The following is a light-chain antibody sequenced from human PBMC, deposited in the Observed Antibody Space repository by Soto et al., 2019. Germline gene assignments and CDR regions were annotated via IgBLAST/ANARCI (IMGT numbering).Light chain of an antibody. CDR1: SSNIGNNA. J-gene: IGLJ1*01. Sequence: QSVLTQPPSVSEAVRQRVTISCSGSSSNIGNNAVNWYQQLPGKAPKLLIYYDDLLPSGVSDRFSGSKSGTSASLAISGLQSEDEADYYCAAWDDSLNGPNYVFGTGTKVTVL. V-gene: IGLV1-36*01. CDR2: YDD. CDR3: AAWDDSLNGPNYV.